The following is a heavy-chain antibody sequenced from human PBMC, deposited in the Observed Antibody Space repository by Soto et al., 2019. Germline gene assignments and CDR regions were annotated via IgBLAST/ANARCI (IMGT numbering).Heavy chain of an antibody. V-gene: IGHV3-33*01. D-gene: IGHD5-18*01. J-gene: IGHJ2*01. Sequence: QVQLVESGGGVVQPGRSLRLSCAASGFTFSSYGMHWVRQAPGKGLEWVAVIWYDGSNKYYADSVKGRFTISRDNSTNTLYLQMNSLRAEDTAVYYCARDGDFSGYSYGFNWYFDLWGRGTLVTVSS. CDR1: GFTFSSYG. CDR3: ARDGDFSGYSYGFNWYFDL. CDR2: IWYDGSNK.